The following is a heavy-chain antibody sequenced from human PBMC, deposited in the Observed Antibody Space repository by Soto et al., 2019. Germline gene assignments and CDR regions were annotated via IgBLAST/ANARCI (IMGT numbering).Heavy chain of an antibody. D-gene: IGHD6-13*01. V-gene: IGHV4-59*01. CDR2: IYYSGST. J-gene: IGHJ4*02. Sequence: SETLSLTCTVSGGSISSYYWSWIRQPPGKGLEWIGYIYYSGSTNYNPSLKSRVTISVDTSKNQFSLKLSSVTDADTAVYYCERTAAAGLFSWGQGTLVTVSS. CDR3: ERTAAAGLFS. CDR1: GGSISSYY.